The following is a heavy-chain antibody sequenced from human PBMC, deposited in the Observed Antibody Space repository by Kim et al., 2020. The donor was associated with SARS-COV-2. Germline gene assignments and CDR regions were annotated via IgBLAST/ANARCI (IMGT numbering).Heavy chain of an antibody. V-gene: IGHV3-23*01. CDR1: GFTFSSYA. Sequence: GGSLRLSCAASGFTFSSYAMSWVRQAPGKGLEWVSAISGSGGSTYYADSVKGRFTISRDNSKNTLYLQMNSLRAEDTAVYYCAKPDIVVVVAATPRPFDYWGQGTLVTVSS. J-gene: IGHJ4*02. CDR3: AKPDIVVVVAATPRPFDY. CDR2: ISGSGGST. D-gene: IGHD2-15*01.